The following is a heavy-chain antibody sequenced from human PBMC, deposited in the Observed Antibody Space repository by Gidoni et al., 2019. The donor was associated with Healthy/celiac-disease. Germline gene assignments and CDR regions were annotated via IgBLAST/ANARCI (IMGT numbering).Heavy chain of an antibody. V-gene: IGHV3-33*01. D-gene: IGHD3-10*01. J-gene: IGHJ4*02. CDR2: IWYDGSNK. Sequence: HWVRQAPGKGLEWVAVIWYDGSNKYYADSVKGRFTISRDNSKNTLYLQMNSLRAEDTAVYYCARDRSYGVRGVLDYWGQGTLVTVSS. CDR3: ARDRSYGVRGVLDY.